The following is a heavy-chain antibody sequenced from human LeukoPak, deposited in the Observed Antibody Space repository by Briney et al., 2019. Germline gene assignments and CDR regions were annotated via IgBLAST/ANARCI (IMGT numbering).Heavy chain of an antibody. CDR2: IYHSGST. V-gene: IGHV4-30-2*01. CDR1: GGSISSGGYY. J-gene: IGHJ4*02. D-gene: IGHD4-17*01. CDR3: ARGGGTTVTTPD. Sequence: SETLSLTCTVSGGSISSGGYYWSWLRQPPGKDLKWLGYIYHSGSTYYNPSLKSRVTISVDRSKNQFSLKLSSVTAADTAVYYCARGGGTTVTTPDWGQGTLVTVSS.